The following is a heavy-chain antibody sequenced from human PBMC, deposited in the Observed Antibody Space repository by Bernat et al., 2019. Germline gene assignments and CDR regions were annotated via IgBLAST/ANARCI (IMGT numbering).Heavy chain of an antibody. Sequence: EVQLVESGGGLVQPGGSLRLSCAASGFTFSNAWMTWVRQAPGKGLEWVGRIKSKTDGGTTDYAAPVKGRFTISRDDSKNTLYLQMNSLKTEDTAVYYCTTERYSSSWYRIVNYWGQGTRVPVSS. V-gene: IGHV3-15*01. CDR2: IKSKTDGGTT. J-gene: IGHJ4*02. D-gene: IGHD6-13*01. CDR1: GFTFSNAW. CDR3: TTERYSSSWYRIVNY.